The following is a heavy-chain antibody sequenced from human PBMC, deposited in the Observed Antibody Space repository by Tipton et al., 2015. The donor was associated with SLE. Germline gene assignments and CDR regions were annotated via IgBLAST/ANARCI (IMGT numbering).Heavy chain of an antibody. CDR1: GYSISSGYY. CDR2: INHSGNT. Sequence: TLSLTCTVSGYSISSGYYWGWIRQPPGKGLEWIGEINHSGNTNQNPSLKSRVTISVDTSKNQFSLKVSSVTAADTALYYCARGKGGAFFDYWGQGTLVTVSS. D-gene: IGHD1-26*01. J-gene: IGHJ4*02. CDR3: ARGKGGAFFDY. V-gene: IGHV4-38-2*02.